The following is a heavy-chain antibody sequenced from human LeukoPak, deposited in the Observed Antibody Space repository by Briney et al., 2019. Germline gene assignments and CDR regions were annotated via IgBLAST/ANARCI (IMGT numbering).Heavy chain of an antibody. D-gene: IGHD1-26*01. CDR3: ATYCGRITCDAFDV. V-gene: IGHV3-30*04. CDR1: GFTFSSYA. CDR2: ISYDGGNQ. J-gene: IGHJ3*01. Sequence: GGSLRLSCAASGFTFSSYAMHWVRPAPGKGLEWVAVISYDGGNQYYADSVKGRFTISREKAQNSLFLQIKGLRAEDTAGYYCATYCGRITCDAFDVWGQGTMVTVSS.